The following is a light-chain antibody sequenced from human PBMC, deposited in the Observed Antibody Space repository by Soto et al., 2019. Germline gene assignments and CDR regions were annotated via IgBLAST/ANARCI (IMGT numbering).Light chain of an antibody. CDR3: QQYGRLPLS. Sequence: EIVLTQSPGTLSLSPGERATLSCRASQSVGSTHLAWYQQKPGQAPRLLIYGASSRATGIPDRFSGSGSGTDFTLTISRLEPEDFAVYYCQQYGRLPLSFGGGTKVEIK. J-gene: IGKJ4*01. CDR1: QSVGSTH. CDR2: GAS. V-gene: IGKV3-20*01.